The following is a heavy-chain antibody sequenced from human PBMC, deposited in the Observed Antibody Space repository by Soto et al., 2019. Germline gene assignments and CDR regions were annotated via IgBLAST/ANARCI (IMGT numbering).Heavy chain of an antibody. V-gene: IGHV1-18*01. D-gene: IGHD3-10*01. Sequence: ASVEVSCKXSGYTFTSYGISWVRQAPGQGLEWMGWISAYNGNTNYAQKLQGRVTMTTDTSTSTAYMELRSLRSDDTAVYYCARDLITMVRGVTDYYYGMDVWGQGTTVTVSS. J-gene: IGHJ6*02. CDR1: GYTFTSYG. CDR2: ISAYNGNT. CDR3: ARDLITMVRGVTDYYYGMDV.